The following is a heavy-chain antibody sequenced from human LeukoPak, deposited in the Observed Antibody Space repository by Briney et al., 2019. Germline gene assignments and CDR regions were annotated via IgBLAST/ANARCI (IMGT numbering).Heavy chain of an antibody. CDR1: GGSFSGYY. CDR2: INHSGST. V-gene: IGHV4-34*01. CDR3: ARMGLRYYYYYMDV. J-gene: IGHJ6*03. D-gene: IGHD5-12*01. Sequence: SETLSLTCAVYGGSFSGYYWSWIRQPPGKGLKWMGEINHSGSTNYNPSLKSRVTISVDTSKNQFSLKLSSVTAADTAVYYCARMGLRYYYYYMDVWGKGTTVTVSS.